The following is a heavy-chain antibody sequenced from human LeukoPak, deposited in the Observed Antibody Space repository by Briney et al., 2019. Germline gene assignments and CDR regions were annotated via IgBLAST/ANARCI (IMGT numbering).Heavy chain of an antibody. V-gene: IGHV4-4*07. D-gene: IGHD6-13*01. CDR2: IYTSGST. CDR1: GGSIISYY. J-gene: IGHJ4*02. Sequence: SETLSLTCTVSGGSIISYYWSWIRQPAGKGLEWIGRIYTSGSTNYNPSLKSRVTMSVDTSKNQFSLKLSSVTAADTAVYYCARGVSSSWYGGLDHWGQGTLVTVSS. CDR3: ARGVSSSWYGGLDH.